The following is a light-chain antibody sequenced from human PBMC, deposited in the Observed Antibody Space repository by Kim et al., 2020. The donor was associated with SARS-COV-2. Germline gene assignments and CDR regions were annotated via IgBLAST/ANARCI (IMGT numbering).Light chain of an antibody. J-gene: IGKJ2*01. CDR3: QQYNNWPPMYT. V-gene: IGKV3-15*01. Sequence: EILMTQSPVTLSASPGERVTLSCWASQSVSSYVAWYQQKPGQAPRLLIYGAITRATGIPARFSGSGSGRDSTLTISSLQSEDSAVYYCQQYNNWPPMYTFGQGTKLEI. CDR1: QSVSSY. CDR2: GAI.